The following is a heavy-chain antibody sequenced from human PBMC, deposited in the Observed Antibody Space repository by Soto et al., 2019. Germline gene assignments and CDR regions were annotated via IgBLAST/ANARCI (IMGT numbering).Heavy chain of an antibody. V-gene: IGHV4-59*01. D-gene: IGHD3-3*01. CDR3: ALAKIFGVQTLDY. CDR2: IYYSGST. Sequence: QVQLQESGPGLVKPSETLSLTCTVSGGSISSYYWSWIRQPPGQGLEWIGYIYYSGSTNYNPSLKSRVTISVDTSKNQFSLKLSSVTAADTAVYYCALAKIFGVQTLDYWGQGTLVTVSS. J-gene: IGHJ4*02. CDR1: GGSISSYY.